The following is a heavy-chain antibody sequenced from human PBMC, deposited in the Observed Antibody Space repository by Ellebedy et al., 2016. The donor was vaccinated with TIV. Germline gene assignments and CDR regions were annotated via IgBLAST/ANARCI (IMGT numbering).Heavy chain of an antibody. J-gene: IGHJ4*02. Sequence: GESLKISCATSGFTFSYDWTHWVRQAPGKGLEWVSSIRRDGDIRGYADSVKGRFTVSRDNAKNILYLQLNSLRAEDTGVYYCATDEGGSYDSWGQGTRVTVSA. V-gene: IGHV3-74*01. CDR2: IRRDGDIR. CDR3: ATDEGGSYDS. CDR1: GFTFSYDW. D-gene: IGHD2-15*01.